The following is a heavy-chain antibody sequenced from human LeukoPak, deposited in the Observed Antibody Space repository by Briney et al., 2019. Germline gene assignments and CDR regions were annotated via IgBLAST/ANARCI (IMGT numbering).Heavy chain of an antibody. V-gene: IGHV3-53*01. J-gene: IGHJ4*02. Sequence: GGSLRLSCAASGFAVSSSYMSWVRQAPGKGLEWVSIIYSGGSTYYADSVKGRFTISRDNSKNTLSLQLNSLRAEDTAVYYRARVLGSVLDYWGQGTMVTVSS. CDR2: IYSGGST. D-gene: IGHD3-10*01. CDR3: ARVLGSVLDY. CDR1: GFAVSSSY.